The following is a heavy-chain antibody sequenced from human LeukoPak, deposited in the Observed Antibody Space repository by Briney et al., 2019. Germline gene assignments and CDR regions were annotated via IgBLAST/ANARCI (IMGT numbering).Heavy chain of an antibody. CDR2: IRRNFDGGTI. V-gene: IGHV3-15*07. D-gene: IGHD3-22*01. CDR3: ATDFYDTT. J-gene: IGHJ5*02. CDR1: GFTFSDAW. Sequence: PGGSLRLSCATSGFTFSDAWMNWVRQAPGKGLEWVGRIRRNFDGGTIDYAAPVKGRFALSRDDSKNTLYLHMSSLQTEDTAVYYCATDFYDTTWGQGTLVTVSS.